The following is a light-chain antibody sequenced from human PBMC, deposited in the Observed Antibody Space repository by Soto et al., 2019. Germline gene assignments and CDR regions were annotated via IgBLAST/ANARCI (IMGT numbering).Light chain of an antibody. Sequence: IVLTQSPATLSLTPGERATLSCRASQSVSNNLVWYQQKPGQSPRLLIYDSFNRATGVPARFSGSGSGTDFTLTISSLEPEDFATYYCLQDYNFPRTFGQGTKVDIK. J-gene: IGKJ1*01. V-gene: IGKV3-11*01. CDR3: LQDYNFPRT. CDR1: QSVSNN. CDR2: DSF.